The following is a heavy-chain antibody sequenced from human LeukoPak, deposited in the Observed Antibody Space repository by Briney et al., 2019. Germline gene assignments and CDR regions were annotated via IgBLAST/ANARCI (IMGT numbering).Heavy chain of an antibody. J-gene: IGHJ4*02. CDR2: IDYSGST. Sequence: PSETLSLTCFVSGTSITVYYWSWIRQPPRKGLEWIGTIDYSGSTNYSPSLQSRVSMSADTSSNHFSLSLDSVTAADTAVYYCARRTMGPNYLYYFDYWGQGTLVYVSS. CDR3: ARRTMGPNYLYYFDY. CDR1: GTSITVYY. D-gene: IGHD2/OR15-2a*01. V-gene: IGHV4-59*08.